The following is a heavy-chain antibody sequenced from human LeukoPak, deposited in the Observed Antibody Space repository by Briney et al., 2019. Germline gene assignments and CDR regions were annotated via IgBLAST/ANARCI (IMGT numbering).Heavy chain of an antibody. CDR2: ISAYNGNT. D-gene: IGHD3-10*01. CDR1: GYTFTSYG. J-gene: IGHJ4*02. V-gene: IGHV1-18*01. CDR3: ARDETNVLLWFGESYFDY. Sequence: ASVKVSCKASGYTFTSYGISWVRQAPGQGLEWMGWISAYNGNTNYAQKLQGRDTMTTDTSTSTAYMELRSLRSDDTAVYYCARDETNVLLWFGESYFDYWGQGTLVTVSS.